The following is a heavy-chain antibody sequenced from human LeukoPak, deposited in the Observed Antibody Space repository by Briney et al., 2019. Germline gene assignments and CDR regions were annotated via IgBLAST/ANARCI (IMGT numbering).Heavy chain of an antibody. D-gene: IGHD4/OR15-4a*01. J-gene: IGHJ5*02. CDR2: IIPIFGTA. Sequence: SVKVSCKASGGTFSSYAIGWVRQAPGQGLEWMGGIIPIFGTANYAQKFQGRVTITTDESTSTAYMELSSLRSEDTAVYYCARDLGDYGGNYWFDPWGQGTLVTVSS. CDR3: ARDLGDYGGNYWFDP. CDR1: GGTFSSYA. V-gene: IGHV1-69*05.